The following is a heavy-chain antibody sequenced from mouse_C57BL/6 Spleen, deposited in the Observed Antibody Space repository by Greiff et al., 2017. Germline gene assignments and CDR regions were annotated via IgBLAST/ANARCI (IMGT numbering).Heavy chain of an antibody. CDR1: GYAFPNYL. CDR3: ARRITTVVFDY. V-gene: IGHV1-54*01. CDR2: INPGSGGT. J-gene: IGHJ2*01. Sequence: QVQLQQSGAELVRPGTSVKVSCKASGYAFPNYLIEWVKQRPGQGLEWIGVINPGSGGTNYNEKFKGKATLTADKSSSTAYMQLSSLTSEDSAVYFCARRITTVVFDYWGQGTTLTVSS. D-gene: IGHD1-1*01.